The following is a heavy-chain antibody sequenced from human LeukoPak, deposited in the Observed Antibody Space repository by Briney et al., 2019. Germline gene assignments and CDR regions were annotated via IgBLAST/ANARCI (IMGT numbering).Heavy chain of an antibody. CDR2: IYHSGST. V-gene: IGHV4-38-2*02. Sequence: SETLSLTCTVSGYSISSGYYWGWIRQPPGKGLEWIGSIYHSGSTYYNPSLKSRVTISVDTSKNQFSLKLSSVTAADTAVYYCAREDDSSGYYLAFDYWGQGTLVTVSS. CDR1: GYSISSGYY. J-gene: IGHJ4*02. CDR3: AREDDSSGYYLAFDY. D-gene: IGHD3-22*01.